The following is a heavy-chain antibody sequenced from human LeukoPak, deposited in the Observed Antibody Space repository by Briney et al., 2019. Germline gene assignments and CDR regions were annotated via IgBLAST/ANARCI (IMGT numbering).Heavy chain of an antibody. J-gene: IGHJ4*02. CDR1: GFTFDDYT. Sequence: GSPRLSCAASGFTFDDYTMHWVRQAPGKGLEWVSLISWDGGSTYYADSVKGRFTISRDNSKNSLYLQMNSLRTEDTALYYCAKDLGPSYTTSQFDYWGQGTLVTVSS. CDR3: AKDLGPSYTTSQFDY. V-gene: IGHV3-43*01. CDR2: ISWDGGST. D-gene: IGHD3-16*01.